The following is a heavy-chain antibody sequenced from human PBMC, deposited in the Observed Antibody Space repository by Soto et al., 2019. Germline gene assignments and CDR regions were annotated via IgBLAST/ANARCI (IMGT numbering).Heavy chain of an antibody. V-gene: IGHV1-18*04. CDR2: IRAYNGNT. J-gene: IGHJ4*02. CDR1: GYTFTTYY. CDR3: ARDLPPEDY. Sequence: ASVKVSCKASGYTFTTYYIHWVRQAPGQGLEWMGWIRAYNGNTNYAQKLQGRVTMTTDTSTSTAYMELRSLRSDDTAVYYCARDLPPEDYWGQGTLVTVSS.